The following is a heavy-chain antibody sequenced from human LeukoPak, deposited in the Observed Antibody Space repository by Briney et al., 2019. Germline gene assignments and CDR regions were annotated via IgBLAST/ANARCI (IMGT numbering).Heavy chain of an antibody. CDR3: ARDGYNLWFDP. J-gene: IGHJ5*02. CDR1: GGSISSSSYY. D-gene: IGHD5-24*01. Sequence: SETLSLTCTVSGGSISSSSYYWGWIRQPPGKGLEWIGSIYYSGSTYYNPSLKSRVTISVDTSKNQFSLKLSSVTAADTAVYYCARDGYNLWFDPWGQGTLVTVSS. V-gene: IGHV4-39*07. CDR2: IYYSGST.